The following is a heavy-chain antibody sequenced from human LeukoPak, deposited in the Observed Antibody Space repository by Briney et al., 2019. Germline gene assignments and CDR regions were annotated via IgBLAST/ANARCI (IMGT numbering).Heavy chain of an antibody. Sequence: ASVKVSCKASGYTFTGYYMHWVRQAPGQGLEWMGWINPNGGGTNYAQKFQGRVTMTRDTSISTAYMELSSLRSEDTAVYYCATLSVGGLGDYWGQGTLVTVSS. CDR3: ATLSVGGLGDY. D-gene: IGHD3-16*01. CDR1: GYTFTGYY. J-gene: IGHJ4*02. CDR2: INPNGGGT. V-gene: IGHV1-2*02.